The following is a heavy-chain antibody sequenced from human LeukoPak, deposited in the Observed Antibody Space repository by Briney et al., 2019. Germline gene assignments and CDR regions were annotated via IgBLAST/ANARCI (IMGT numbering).Heavy chain of an antibody. J-gene: IGHJ4*02. CDR1: GFTFYDYT. Sequence: GGSLTLSCAVSGFTFYDYTMHWVRQAPGKGLEWVSLISWDGGSTYYADSVKGRFTISRDNAKNSLYLQMNSLRPEDTAIYYCAKLFESGTYNNFFHYWGQGTLVTVFS. CDR3: AKLFESGTYNNFFHY. V-gene: IGHV3-43D*03. D-gene: IGHD3-10*01. CDR2: ISWDGGST.